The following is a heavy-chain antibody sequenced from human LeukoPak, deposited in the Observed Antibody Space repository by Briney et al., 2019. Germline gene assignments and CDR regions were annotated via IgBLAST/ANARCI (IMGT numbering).Heavy chain of an antibody. CDR2: IYSDGTT. D-gene: IGHD2-2*01. CDR1: GFTVSSNY. CDR3: ARWFCSSTSCYYDY. Sequence: GGSLRLSCAASGFTVSSNYMSWVRQAPGMGLEWVSIIYSDGTTYYVDSVKGRFTISRDSSKNTLYLQMNSLRAEDTAVYYCARWFCSSTSCYYDYWGQGTLVTVSS. J-gene: IGHJ4*02. V-gene: IGHV3-53*01.